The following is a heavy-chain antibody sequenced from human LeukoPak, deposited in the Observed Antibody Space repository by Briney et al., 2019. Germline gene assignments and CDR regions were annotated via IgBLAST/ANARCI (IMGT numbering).Heavy chain of an antibody. J-gene: IGHJ4*02. CDR2: IYYSGST. CDR3: ARGGMITFGGVIGFDY. CDR1: GGSISSYY. Sequence: TSETLSLTCTVSGGSISSYYWSWIRQPPGKGLEWIGYIYYSGSTNYNPSLKSRVTISVDTSKNQFSLKLSSVTAADTAVYYCARGGMITFGGVIGFDYWGQGTLVTVSS. V-gene: IGHV4-59*01. D-gene: IGHD3-16*02.